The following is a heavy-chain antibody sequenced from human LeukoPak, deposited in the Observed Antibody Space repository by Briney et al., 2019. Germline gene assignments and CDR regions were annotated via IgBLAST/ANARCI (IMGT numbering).Heavy chain of an antibody. D-gene: IGHD2-15*01. Sequence: PSETLSLTCSVSGGSISTYYWSWIRQPPGKGLEWIAWIHYSGSTNYNPSLQSRVTISLDTSKNQFSLKRSSVTAADTAVYHCAKFASVAGGTNWFDAWGQGTMVTVSA. V-gene: IGHV4-59*08. CDR3: AKFASVAGGTNWFDA. CDR1: GGSISTYY. CDR2: IHYSGST. J-gene: IGHJ5*02.